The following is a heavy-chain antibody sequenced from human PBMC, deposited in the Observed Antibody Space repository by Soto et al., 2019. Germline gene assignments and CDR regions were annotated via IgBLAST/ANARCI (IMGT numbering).Heavy chain of an antibody. CDR1: GGSISSGGYY. V-gene: IGHV4-31*03. D-gene: IGHD5-12*01. J-gene: IGHJ4*02. CDR2: TYYSGST. Sequence: SETLSLTCTVSGGSISSGGYYWSWIRQHPGKGLEWIGYTYYSGSTYYNPSLKSRVTISVDTSKNQFSLKLSSVTAADTAVYYCARAGTSVYSPYDYWGQGTLVTV. CDR3: ARAGTSVYSPYDY.